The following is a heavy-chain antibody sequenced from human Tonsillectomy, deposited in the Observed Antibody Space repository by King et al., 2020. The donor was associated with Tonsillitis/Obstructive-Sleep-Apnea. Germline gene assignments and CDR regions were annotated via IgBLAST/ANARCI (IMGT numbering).Heavy chain of an antibody. V-gene: IGHV3-21*01. D-gene: IGHD3-16*01. CDR3: ARAGGGGDFYYHYMDV. Sequence: VQLVESGGGLVKPGGSLRLSCAASGFSFSIYSMNWVRQAPGKGLDWVASISSGSRHIYDADSVKGRLTISRDNAKKSLYLQRNSLRVDDTAVYYCARAGGGGDFYYHYMDVWGKGTTVTVSS. J-gene: IGHJ6*03. CDR1: GFSFSIYS. CDR2: ISSGSRHI.